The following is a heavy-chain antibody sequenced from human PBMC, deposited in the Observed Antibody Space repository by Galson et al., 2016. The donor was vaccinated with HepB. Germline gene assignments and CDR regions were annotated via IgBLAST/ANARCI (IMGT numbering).Heavy chain of an antibody. J-gene: IGHJ4*02. Sequence: SETLSLTCTVSGGSISSYYWSWIRQPPGKGLDWIGYIHYSGNTYYNPSVKSRVIISVDTSKNQFSLKLRSVTAADTAVYYCARARVGSTDYWGQGTLVTVS. D-gene: IGHD1-26*01. V-gene: IGHV4-59*12. CDR1: GGSISSYY. CDR3: ARARVGSTDY. CDR2: IHYSGNT.